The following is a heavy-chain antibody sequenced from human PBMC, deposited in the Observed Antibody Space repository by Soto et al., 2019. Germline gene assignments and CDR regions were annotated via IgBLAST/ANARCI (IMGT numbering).Heavy chain of an antibody. CDR3: ARETYYDFWSGYLGMDV. V-gene: IGHV1-18*01. Sequence: QVQLVQSGAEVKKPGASVKVSCKASGYTFTSYGISWVRQAPGQGLEWMGWISAYNGNTNYAQKLQGRVTMTTDTSTSTAYMELRSVRSDDTAVYYCARETYYDFWSGYLGMDVWGQGTTVTVSS. J-gene: IGHJ6*02. D-gene: IGHD3-3*01. CDR2: ISAYNGNT. CDR1: GYTFTSYG.